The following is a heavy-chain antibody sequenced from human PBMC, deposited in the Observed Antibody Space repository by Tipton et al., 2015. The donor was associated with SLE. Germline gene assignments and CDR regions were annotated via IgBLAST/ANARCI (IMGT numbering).Heavy chain of an antibody. CDR1: GDSVSSNSAA. D-gene: IGHD2-8*01. CDR3: ARASSTRMNAFDI. J-gene: IGHJ3*02. Sequence: GLVKPSQTLSLTCAISGDSVSSNSAAWNWIRQSPSRGLEWLGRTNFRSKWYTFYGVSVKGRMNINPDTSKNQFSLQLNSVTPEDTAVYYCARASSTRMNAFDIWGQGAEVTVSS. CDR2: TNFRSKWYT. V-gene: IGHV6-1*01.